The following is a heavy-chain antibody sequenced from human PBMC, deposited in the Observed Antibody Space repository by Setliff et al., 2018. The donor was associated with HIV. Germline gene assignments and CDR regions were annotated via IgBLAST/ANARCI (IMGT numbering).Heavy chain of an antibody. CDR2: IHASGKT. J-gene: IGHJ4*02. V-gene: IGHV4-4*09. CDR3: ATLDPSGGNFLAY. D-gene: IGHD2-21*02. CDR1: GDTDFY. Sequence: SETLSLTCTVSGDTDFYWNWIQQPPGRGLEWIGYIHASGKTNYNPSLKSRVTISLDTSKMQFSLHLTSVTAADTAVYYCATLDPSGGNFLAYWGQGTLVTV.